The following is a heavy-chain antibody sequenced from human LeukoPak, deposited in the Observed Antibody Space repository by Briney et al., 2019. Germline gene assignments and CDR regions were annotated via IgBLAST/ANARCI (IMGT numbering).Heavy chain of an antibody. D-gene: IGHD3-3*01. CDR2: ISYDGSNK. CDR3: ARSTLSIFGVVTYYFDY. V-gene: IGHV3-30*03. Sequence: PGGSLRLSCAASGFTFSSYGMHWVRQAPGKGLEWVAVISYDGSNKYYVDSVKGRFTISRDNSKNTLYLQMNSLRAEDTAVYYCARSTLSIFGVVTYYFDYWGQGTLVTVSS. CDR1: GFTFSSYG. J-gene: IGHJ4*02.